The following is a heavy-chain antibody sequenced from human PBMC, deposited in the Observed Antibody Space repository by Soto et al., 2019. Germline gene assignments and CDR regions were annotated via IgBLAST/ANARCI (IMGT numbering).Heavy chain of an antibody. J-gene: IGHJ5*02. CDR1: GGSISSGYYY. CDR2: VYYTGST. V-gene: IGHV4-30-4*01. D-gene: IGHD2-21*02. CDR3: VRTARQGAVAPHWFDR. Sequence: SETLSLTCSVSGGSISSGYYYWSWIRQAPGKGLEWIGYVYYTGSTYYNPSLMSRLTISVDTSKNQFSLKLTSVTAAETAVYYCVRTARQGAVAPHWFDRWGQGTQVTVSS.